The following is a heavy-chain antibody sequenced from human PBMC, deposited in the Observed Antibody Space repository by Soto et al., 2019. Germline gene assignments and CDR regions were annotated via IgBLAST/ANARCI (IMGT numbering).Heavy chain of an antibody. D-gene: IGHD6-13*01. V-gene: IGHV3-23*01. CDR2: ISGSGGRT. Sequence: GGSLGLLCQASWLTFNSYAMSWVRQAPGTGLEWVSAISGSGGRTYYADSVKGRFTISRDNSKNTRYLQMNSLRAEDTAVYCCAKCGQQQLVAPNSFDYWGQGTLVTVSS. CDR3: AKCGQQQLVAPNSFDY. J-gene: IGHJ4*02. CDR1: WLTFNSYA.